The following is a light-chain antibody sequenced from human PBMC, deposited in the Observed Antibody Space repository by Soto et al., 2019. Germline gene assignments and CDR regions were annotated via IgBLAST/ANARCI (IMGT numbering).Light chain of an antibody. Sequence: EIVLTQSPGTLSLSPGERATLSCRASQSISSSYLAWFQQKPGQAPRLLIYGASNRATGIPDGFSGSGSVTDFTLTISRLEPEDFAVYYCQQYGTSSWTFGQGTKVEIK. V-gene: IGKV3-20*01. CDR3: QQYGTSSWT. CDR2: GAS. J-gene: IGKJ1*01. CDR1: QSISSSY.